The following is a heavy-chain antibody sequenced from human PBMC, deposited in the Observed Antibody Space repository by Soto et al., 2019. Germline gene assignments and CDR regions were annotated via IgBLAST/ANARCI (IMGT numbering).Heavy chain of an antibody. D-gene: IGHD2-2*01. CDR1: GFTFGDYA. CDR3: TRAVYYCSSASCAYGMDV. J-gene: IGHJ6*02. Sequence: PGGSLRLSCTASGFTFGDYAMSWFRQAPGKGLEWVGFIRSKAYGGTTEYAASVKGRFTISRDDSKSIAYLQMNSLKTEDTAVYYCTRAVYYCSSASCAYGMDVWGQGTTVTVSS. V-gene: IGHV3-49*03. CDR2: IRSKAYGGTT.